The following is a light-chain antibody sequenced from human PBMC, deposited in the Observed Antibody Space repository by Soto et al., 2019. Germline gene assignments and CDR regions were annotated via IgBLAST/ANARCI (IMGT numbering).Light chain of an antibody. CDR2: DVS. V-gene: IGLV2-14*01. CDR1: SSDVGGYNY. CDR3: ISYTSSSTLEV. J-gene: IGLJ1*01. Sequence: QSVLTQPASVSGSPGQSITISCTGTSSDVGGYNYVSWYQQHPGKAPKLMIYDVSNRPSGVSNRFSGSKSGNTASLTISGLQSEDEADYYCISYTSSSTLEVFGTGTKVTV.